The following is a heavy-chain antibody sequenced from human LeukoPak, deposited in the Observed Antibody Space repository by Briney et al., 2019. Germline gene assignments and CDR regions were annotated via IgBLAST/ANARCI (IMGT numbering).Heavy chain of an antibody. V-gene: IGHV3-30*02. J-gene: IGHJ3*01. CDR2: IRYDGSIG. Sequence: PGGSLRLSCAASGFTFSSYGMHWVRQAPGKGLEWVTFIRYDGSIGYYADSVKGRFTISRDNSKNTLYVQMNSLRAEDTAVYYCAKDSGFGGYDLHASDVWGQGTMVTASS. D-gene: IGHD5-12*01. CDR1: GFTFSSYG. CDR3: AKDSGFGGYDLHASDV.